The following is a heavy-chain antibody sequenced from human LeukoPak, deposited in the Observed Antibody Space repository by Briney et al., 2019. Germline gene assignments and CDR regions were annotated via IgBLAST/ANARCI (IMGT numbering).Heavy chain of an antibody. CDR3: AGGLGYSSGWYVEFDY. D-gene: IGHD6-19*01. J-gene: IGHJ4*02. CDR1: GGSISSYD. CDR2: IYYSGST. V-gene: IGHV4-59*01. Sequence: SETLSLTCTVSGGSISSYDWSWIRQPPGKGLEWIGYIYYSGSTNYNPSLKSRVTISVDTSKNQFSLKLSSVTAADTAVYYCAGGLGYSSGWYVEFDYWGQGTLVTVSS.